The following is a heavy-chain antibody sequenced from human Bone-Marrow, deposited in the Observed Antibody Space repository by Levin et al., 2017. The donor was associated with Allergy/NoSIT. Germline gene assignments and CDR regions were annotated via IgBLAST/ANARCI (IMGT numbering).Heavy chain of an antibody. V-gene: IGHV3-30-3*01. CDR2: TSYDGSTT. Sequence: PGGSLRLSCAASGFTFRSYTMHWVRQTPGKGLEWVALTSYDGSTTYSADSVKDRFTISRDNSKNTLFLEMKSLRPEDTATYYCARSAIVVIVSGAADLWGRGTLVTVSS. D-gene: IGHD3-22*01. J-gene: IGHJ2*01. CDR1: GFTFRSYT. CDR3: ARSAIVVIVSGAADL.